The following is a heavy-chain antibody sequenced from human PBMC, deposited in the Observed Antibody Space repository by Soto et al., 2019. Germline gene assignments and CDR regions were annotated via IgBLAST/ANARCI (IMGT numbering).Heavy chain of an antibody. V-gene: IGHV4-61*01. CDR1: GGSVSSGSYY. D-gene: IGHD6-13*01. CDR2: IYYSGST. CDR3: ARGNIAAAGTATDYYYYYCMDV. Sequence: SETLSLTCTVSGGSVSSGSYYWSWIRQPPGKGLEWIGYIYYSGSTNYNPSLKSRVTISVDTSKNQFSLKLSSVTAADTAVYYCARGNIAAAGTATDYYYYYCMDVWGQGTTVTVSS. J-gene: IGHJ6*02.